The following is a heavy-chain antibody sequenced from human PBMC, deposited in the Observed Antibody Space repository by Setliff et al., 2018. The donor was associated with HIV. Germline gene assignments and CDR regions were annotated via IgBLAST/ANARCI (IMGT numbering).Heavy chain of an antibody. D-gene: IGHD3-16*01. CDR1: GGTFSSCV. Sequence: ASVKVSCKASGGTFSSCVINWVRQAPGQGLEWMGGAIPMLGIANHVHKFQGRVTITADKSTSTAYMELNSLRSEDTAVYYCARSSYYDVNSPFDYWGQGTRVTVS. V-gene: IGHV1-69*10. CDR3: ARSSYYDVNSPFDY. CDR2: AIPMLGIA. J-gene: IGHJ4*02.